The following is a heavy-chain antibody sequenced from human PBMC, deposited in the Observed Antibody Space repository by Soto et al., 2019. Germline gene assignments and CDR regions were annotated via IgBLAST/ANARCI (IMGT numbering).Heavy chain of an antibody. V-gene: IGHV1-69*13. Sequence: SVKVSCKASGGTFSSYAISWVRQAPGQGLEWMGGIIPIFGTANYAQKFQGRVTITADESTSTAYMELSSLRSEDTAVYYCARDGNRYYDFWSGYLNPRYYYYGMDVWGQGTTVTVSS. D-gene: IGHD3-3*01. CDR1: GGTFSSYA. CDR3: ARDGNRYYDFWSGYLNPRYYYYGMDV. J-gene: IGHJ6*02. CDR2: IIPIFGTA.